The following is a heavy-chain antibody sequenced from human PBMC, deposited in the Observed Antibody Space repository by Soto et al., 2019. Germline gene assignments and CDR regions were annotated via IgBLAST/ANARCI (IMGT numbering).Heavy chain of an antibody. CDR1: GFTFSNYA. J-gene: IGHJ4*02. Sequence: EVQLLESGGGLVQPGGSLRLSCAASGFTFSNYAMSWVRQAPGKGLAWVSSISATGGSSHYADPVKGRFTISRDNSMDTLYLQMNSLRAEDTAVYSCAKVPLMTVVTHYFDYWGQGTLLTVSS. V-gene: IGHV3-23*01. CDR3: AKVPLMTVVTHYFDY. CDR2: ISATGGSS. D-gene: IGHD2-21*02.